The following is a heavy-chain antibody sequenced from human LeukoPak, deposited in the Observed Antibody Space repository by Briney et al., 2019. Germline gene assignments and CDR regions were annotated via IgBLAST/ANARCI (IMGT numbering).Heavy chain of an antibody. CDR3: ARGAGRDAFDI. V-gene: IGHV4-61*08. J-gene: IGHJ3*02. D-gene: IGHD6-19*01. CDR2: IYYGGST. Sequence: PSETLSLTCTVSGGSISSGDYYWSWIRQPPGKGLEWIGYIYYGGSTNYNPSLKSRVTISVDTSKNQFSLKLSSVTAADTAVYYWARGAGRDAFDIWGQGTMVTVSS. CDR1: GGSISSGDYY.